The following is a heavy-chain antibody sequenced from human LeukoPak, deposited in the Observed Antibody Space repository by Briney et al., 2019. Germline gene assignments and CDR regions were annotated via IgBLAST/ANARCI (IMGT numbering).Heavy chain of an antibody. CDR3: ARGSYCSGGTCMFDY. CDR1: GVSISTYY. D-gene: IGHD2-15*01. CDR2: IYHSGST. Sequence: PSETLSLTCTVSGVSISTYYWNWIRQPPGKGLEWIGHIYHSGSTNYNPSLKSRVTISVDTSKNEFSLKLSSVTAADTAVYFCARGSYCSGGTCMFDYWGQGNMVTVSS. J-gene: IGHJ4*02. V-gene: IGHV4-59*01.